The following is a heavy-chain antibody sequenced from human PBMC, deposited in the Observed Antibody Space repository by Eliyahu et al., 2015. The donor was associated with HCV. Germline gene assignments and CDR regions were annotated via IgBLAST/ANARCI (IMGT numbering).Heavy chain of an antibody. J-gene: IGHJ4*02. D-gene: IGHD6-19*01. Sequence: QLLESGGGLVQPGGSLRLSCAASGFSFSIYAMSWLRQAPGKGPEWVSAISDSGHTTFYADSVRGRFTVSRDNSKNTMYLQMNSLRAEDTAVYYCESGYSSDWGRGTLVTVSS. CDR2: ISDSGHTT. CDR3: ESGYSSD. V-gene: IGHV3-23*01. CDR1: GFSFSIYA.